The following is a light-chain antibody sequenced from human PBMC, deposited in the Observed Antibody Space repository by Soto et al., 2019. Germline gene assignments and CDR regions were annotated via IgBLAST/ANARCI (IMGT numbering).Light chain of an antibody. V-gene: IGLV2-14*01. Sequence: QSVLTQPASVSGSPGQSITISCTGTSSDVGGYNYVSWYQQHPGKAPKLMIYEVSNRPSGVSNRFSGSKSGNTASLTISGLQAEDEADYYCGSYTSSTTSYVFGTGTKLTVL. J-gene: IGLJ1*01. CDR1: SSDVGGYNY. CDR2: EVS. CDR3: GSYTSSTTSYV.